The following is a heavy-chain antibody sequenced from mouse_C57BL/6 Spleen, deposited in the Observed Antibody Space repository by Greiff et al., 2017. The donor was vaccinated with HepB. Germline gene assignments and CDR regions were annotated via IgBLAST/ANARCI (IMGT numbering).Heavy chain of an antibody. V-gene: IGHV1-52*01. CDR2: IDPSDSET. CDR1: GYTFTSYW. D-gene: IGHD2-3*01. Sequence: VQLQQPGAELVRPGSSVKLSCKASGYTFTSYWMHWVKQRPIQGLEWIGNIDPSDSETHYNQKFKDKATLTVDKASSTAYMQLSSLTSEDSAVYYCARSSMYYFDYWGQGTTLTVSS. CDR3: ARSSMYYFDY. J-gene: IGHJ2*01.